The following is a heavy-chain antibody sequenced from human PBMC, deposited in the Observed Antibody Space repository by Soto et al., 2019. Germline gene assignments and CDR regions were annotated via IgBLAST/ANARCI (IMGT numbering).Heavy chain of an antibody. D-gene: IGHD6-19*01. CDR1: GCTFSSYG. CDR2: IWYDGSNK. CDR3: SGWHDAFDI. V-gene: IGHV3-33*01. Sequence: VGSLRLSCAASGCTFSSYGMHWVRQAPGKGLEWVAVIWYDGSNKYYADSVKGRFTISRDNSKNTLYLQMNSLRAEDTAVYYCSGWHDAFDIWGQGTMVTVSS. J-gene: IGHJ3*02.